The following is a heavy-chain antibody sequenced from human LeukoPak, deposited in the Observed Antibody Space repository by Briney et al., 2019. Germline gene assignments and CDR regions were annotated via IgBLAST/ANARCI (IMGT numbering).Heavy chain of an antibody. J-gene: IGHJ4*02. Sequence: SETLSLTCTVSGGSVSSGSYYWSWIRQPPGKGLEWIGYIYYSGSTNYNPSLKSRVTISVDTSKNQFSLKLSSVTAADTAVYYCARDLCVGGTCYGIDYWGQGTLVTVSS. CDR2: IYYSGST. V-gene: IGHV4-61*01. CDR3: ARDLCVGGTCYGIDY. D-gene: IGHD2-15*01. CDR1: GGSVSSGSYY.